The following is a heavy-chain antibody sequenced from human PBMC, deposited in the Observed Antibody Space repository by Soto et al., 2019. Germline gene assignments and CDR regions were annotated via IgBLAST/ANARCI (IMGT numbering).Heavy chain of an antibody. CDR1: GFSLSTSGVG. CDR2: IYWDDDK. Sequence: QITLKESGPTLVKPTQTLTLTCTFSGFSLSTSGVGVGWIRQPPGKALEWLALIYWDDDKRYSPSLKSRLTLTTHTSKNQAALTMTNRDPVDTATYYCAHSPSIAARPNYIYYYYGMDVWGQGTTVTVSS. CDR3: AHSPSIAARPNYIYYYYGMDV. V-gene: IGHV2-5*02. J-gene: IGHJ6*02. D-gene: IGHD6-6*01.